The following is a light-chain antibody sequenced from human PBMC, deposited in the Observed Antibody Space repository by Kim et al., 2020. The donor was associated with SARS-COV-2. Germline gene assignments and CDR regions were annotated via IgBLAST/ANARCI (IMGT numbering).Light chain of an antibody. Sequence: SVATGGSAILSCRASQSVISKLAGYQQKPGQAPRLLIYDASTRATGIPARFSGSGSGTEFTLTISSLQSEDFAIFYCQQYHNWPGTFGQGTKLEIK. CDR3: QQYHNWPGT. CDR1: QSVISK. CDR2: DAS. V-gene: IGKV3-15*01. J-gene: IGKJ1*01.